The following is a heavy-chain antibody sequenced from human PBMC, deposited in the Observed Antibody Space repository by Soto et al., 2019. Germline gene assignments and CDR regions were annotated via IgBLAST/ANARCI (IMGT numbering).Heavy chain of an antibody. D-gene: IGHD3-22*01. CDR1: GFTFSSYS. CDR2: ISSSSSYI. CDR3: ARGSSGYSSDAFDI. V-gene: IGHV3-21*01. Sequence: GSLRLSCAASGFTFSSYSMNWVRQAPGKGLEWVSSISSSSSYIYYADSVKGRFTISRDNAKNSLYLQMNSLRAEDTAVYYCARGSSGYSSDAFDIWGQGTMVTVSS. J-gene: IGHJ3*02.